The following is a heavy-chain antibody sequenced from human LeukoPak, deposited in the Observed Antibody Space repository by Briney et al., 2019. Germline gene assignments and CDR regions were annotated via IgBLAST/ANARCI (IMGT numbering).Heavy chain of an antibody. D-gene: IGHD6-19*01. CDR2: ISGSGGST. Sequence: GGSLRLSCAASGFTFSSYAMSWVRQAPGKGLEWVSAISGSGGSTYYADSVKGRFTISRDNSKNTLYLQMNSLRAEGTAVYYCAKDRGGGIAVAGTAPDYWGQGTLVTVSS. CDR3: AKDRGGGIAVAGTAPDY. J-gene: IGHJ4*02. V-gene: IGHV3-23*01. CDR1: GFTFSSYA.